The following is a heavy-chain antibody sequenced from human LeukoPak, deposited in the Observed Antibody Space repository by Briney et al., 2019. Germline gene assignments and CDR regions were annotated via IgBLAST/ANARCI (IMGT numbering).Heavy chain of an antibody. J-gene: IGHJ4*02. D-gene: IGHD6-19*01. V-gene: IGHV3-23*01. CDR3: AKDLGLVAVAGVDY. Sequence: GGSLRLSCAASGFTFSSYAMSWVRQAPGKGLEWGSAISGSGGSTYYADSVKGRFTISRDNSKNTLYLQMNSLRAEDTAVYYCAKDLGLVAVAGVDYWGQGTLVTVSS. CDR2: ISGSGGST. CDR1: GFTFSSYA.